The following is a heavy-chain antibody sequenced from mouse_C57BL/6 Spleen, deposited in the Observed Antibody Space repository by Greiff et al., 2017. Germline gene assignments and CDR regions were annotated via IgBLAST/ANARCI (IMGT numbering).Heavy chain of an antibody. J-gene: IGHJ4*01. CDR2: IDPSDSYT. Sequence: QVQLQQSGAELVRPGTSVKLSCKASGYTFTSYWMHWVKQRPGQGLEWIGVIDPSDSYTNYNQKFKGKATLTVDTSSSTAYMQLSSLTSEDSAVYYCARGTTVVARGGYYAMDYWGQGTSVTVSS. D-gene: IGHD1-1*01. V-gene: IGHV1-59*01. CDR3: ARGTTVVARGGYYAMDY. CDR1: GYTFTSYW.